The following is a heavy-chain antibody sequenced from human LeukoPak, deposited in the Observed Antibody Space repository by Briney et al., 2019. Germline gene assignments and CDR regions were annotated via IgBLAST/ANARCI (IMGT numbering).Heavy chain of an antibody. CDR2: INHSGST. CDR3: ARDLYDSSGYSSKAPFDY. J-gene: IGHJ4*02. Sequence: SETLSLTCAVYGGSFSGYYWSWIRQPPGKGLEWIGEINHSGSTNYNPSLKSRVTISVDTSKNQFSLKLSSVTAADTAVYYCARDLYDSSGYSSKAPFDYWGQGTLVTVSS. V-gene: IGHV4-34*01. D-gene: IGHD3-22*01. CDR1: GGSFSGYY.